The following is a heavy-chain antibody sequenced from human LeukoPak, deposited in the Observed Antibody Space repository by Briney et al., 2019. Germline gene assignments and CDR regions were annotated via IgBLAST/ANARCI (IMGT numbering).Heavy chain of an antibody. V-gene: IGHV1-69*05. CDR1: GGTFSSYA. Sequence: SVKVSCKASGGTFSSYAISWVRQAPGQGLEWMGGVIPIFGTANYAQKFQGRVTITNNESTSTAYMELSSLRSEDTAVYHCARKDSSGTFGYWGQGTLVTVSS. J-gene: IGHJ4*02. D-gene: IGHD6-19*01. CDR2: VIPIFGTA. CDR3: ARKDSSGTFGY.